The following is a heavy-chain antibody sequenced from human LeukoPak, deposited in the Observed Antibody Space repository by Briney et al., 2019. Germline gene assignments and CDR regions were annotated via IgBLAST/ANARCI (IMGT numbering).Heavy chain of an antibody. CDR1: GFTFSTYW. Sequence: PGGSLRLSCAASGFTFSTYWMTWVSQAPGKGPEWVANIKEDGSATYYVDSVKGRFTISRDNAKKSLYLQMNSLRAEDTAVYYCARDSPGYLAYDSWGQGTLVTVSS. V-gene: IGHV3-7*04. D-gene: IGHD1-1*01. CDR2: IKEDGSAT. CDR3: ARDSPGYLAYDS. J-gene: IGHJ4*02.